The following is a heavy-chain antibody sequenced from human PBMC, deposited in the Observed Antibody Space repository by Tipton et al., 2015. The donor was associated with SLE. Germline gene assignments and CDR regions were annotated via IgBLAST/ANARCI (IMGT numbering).Heavy chain of an antibody. Sequence: LRLSCTVSGGSISSGGYYWGWLRPHPGKGLGWVGYIYYSGSTYYNPSLKSRVTISVDTTKNQFSLKLSSVTAADTAVYYCARDGSGSYYYYMDVWGKGTTVTVSS. D-gene: IGHD1-26*01. CDR3: ARDGSGSYYYYMDV. J-gene: IGHJ6*03. CDR2: IYYSGST. CDR1: GGSISSGGYY. V-gene: IGHV4-31*02.